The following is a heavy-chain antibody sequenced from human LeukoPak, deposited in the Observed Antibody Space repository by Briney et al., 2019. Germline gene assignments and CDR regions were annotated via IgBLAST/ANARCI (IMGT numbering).Heavy chain of an antibody. CDR3: ARAKGPIVGATLDY. D-gene: IGHD1-26*01. CDR2: INWNGGST. J-gene: IGHJ4*02. V-gene: IGHV3-20*04. Sequence: PGGSLRLSCAASGFTFDDYGMSWVRQAPGKGLEWVSGINWNGGSTGYADSVKGRFTISRDNAKNSLYLQMNSLRAEDTALYYCARAKGPIVGATLDYWGQGTLVTVSS. CDR1: GFTFDDYG.